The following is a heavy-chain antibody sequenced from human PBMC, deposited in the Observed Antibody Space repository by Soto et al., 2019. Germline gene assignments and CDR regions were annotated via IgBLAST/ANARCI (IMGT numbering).Heavy chain of an antibody. CDR3: ARDGYSSSWKDYYYYMDV. V-gene: IGHV3-23*01. CDR1: GFTFSSYA. CDR2: ISGSGGST. D-gene: IGHD6-13*01. J-gene: IGHJ6*03. Sequence: GGSLRLSCAASGFTFSSYAMSWVRQAPGKGLEWVSAISGSGGSTYYADSVKGRFTISRDNAKNSLYLQMNSLRAEDTAVYYCARDGYSSSWKDYYYYMDVWGKGTTVTVSS.